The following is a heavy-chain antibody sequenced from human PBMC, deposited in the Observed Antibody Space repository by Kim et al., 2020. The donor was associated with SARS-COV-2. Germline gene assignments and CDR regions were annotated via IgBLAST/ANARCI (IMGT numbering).Heavy chain of an antibody. CDR3: AKEKRGVFDGRRPYDY. V-gene: IGHV3-23*01. J-gene: IGHJ4*02. Sequence: GGSLRLSCAASGFTFSSYAMSWVRQAPGKGLEWVSAISGSGGSTYYADSVKGRFTISRDNSKNTLYLQMNSLRAEDTAVYYCAKEKRGVFDGRRPYDYWGQGTLVTVSS. D-gene: IGHD3-16*02. CDR2: ISGSGGST. CDR1: GFTFSSYA.